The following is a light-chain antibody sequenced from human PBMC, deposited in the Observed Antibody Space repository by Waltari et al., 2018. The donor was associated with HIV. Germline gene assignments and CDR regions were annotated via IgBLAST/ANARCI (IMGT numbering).Light chain of an antibody. CDR1: SSDVGGYNY. Sequence: QSALTQPPSASGSPGQSVTLSCTGTSSDVGGYNYVSWHQQHPGKAPKLMIYEVTKRPSGVSNRFAGSKSGNTASLTISGLQAEDEADYFCCSYAGSSTLVFGGGTKLTVL. CDR3: CSYAGSSTLV. J-gene: IGLJ2*01. CDR2: EVT. V-gene: IGLV2-23*02.